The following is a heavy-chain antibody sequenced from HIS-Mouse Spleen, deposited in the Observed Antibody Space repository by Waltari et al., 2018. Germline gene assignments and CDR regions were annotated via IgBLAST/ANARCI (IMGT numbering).Heavy chain of an antibody. V-gene: IGHV1-18*01. J-gene: IGHJ6*02. CDR1: GYTFTSYG. CDR2: ISAYNGNT. Sequence: QVQLVQSGAEVKKPGASVKVSCKASGYTFTSYGISWVRQAPGQGLEWMGWISAYNGNTNYAQKLQGRVTMTTDTSTSTADMALRSLRSDDTAVYYCARGTGYSSGWYVPYYYYGMDVWGQGTTVTVSS. D-gene: IGHD6-19*01. CDR3: ARGTGYSSGWYVPYYYYGMDV.